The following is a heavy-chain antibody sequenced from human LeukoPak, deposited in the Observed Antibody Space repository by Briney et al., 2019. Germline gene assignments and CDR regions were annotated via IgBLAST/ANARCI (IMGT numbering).Heavy chain of an antibody. V-gene: IGHV4-4*09. CDR2: IYTSGST. Sequence: SETLSLTCTVSGGSISSYYWSWIRQPPGKGLEWIGYIYTSGSTNYNPSLKSRGPISVDTSKNQFSLKLSSVTAADTAVYYCARLFGVGAIDLGHFDYWGQGTLVTVSS. D-gene: IGHD1-26*01. CDR3: ARLFGVGAIDLGHFDY. CDR1: GGSISSYY. J-gene: IGHJ4*02.